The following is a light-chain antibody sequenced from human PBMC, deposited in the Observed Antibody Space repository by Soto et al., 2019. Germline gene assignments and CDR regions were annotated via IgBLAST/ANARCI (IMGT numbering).Light chain of an antibody. CDR1: QSVSNN. Sequence: EIVLTQSPGTLSLSPLEISTLSCSASQSVSNNYLAWYQQKPGQAPRLLIYGASNRATGIPDRFSGSGSGTEFTLTISSLQSEDFAVYYCQQYNDWPRTFGQGTKVDIK. CDR2: GAS. V-gene: IGKV3D-15*01. CDR3: QQYNDWPRT. J-gene: IGKJ1*01.